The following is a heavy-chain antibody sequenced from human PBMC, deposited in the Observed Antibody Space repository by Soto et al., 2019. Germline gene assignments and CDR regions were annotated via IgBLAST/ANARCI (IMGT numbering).Heavy chain of an antibody. V-gene: IGHV4-31*03. Sequence: SETLSLTCTVSGGSISSGGYYWSWIRQHPGKGLEWIGYIYYSGSTYYNPSLKSRVTISVDTSKNQFSLKPSSVTAADTAVYYCARVDEWFGELPDYWGQGTLVTVSS. D-gene: IGHD3-10*01. CDR3: ARVDEWFGELPDY. CDR1: GGSISSGGYY. J-gene: IGHJ4*02. CDR2: IYYSGST.